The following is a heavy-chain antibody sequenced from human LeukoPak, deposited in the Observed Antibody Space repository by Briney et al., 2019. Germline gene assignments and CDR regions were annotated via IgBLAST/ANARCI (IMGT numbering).Heavy chain of an antibody. CDR1: GFTFSSYA. J-gene: IGHJ6*03. CDR3: ARGSRAIVSTKFARGRYMDV. CDR2: ISYDGSNK. D-gene: IGHD5/OR15-5a*01. V-gene: IGHV3-30*04. Sequence: GGSLRLSCAASGFTFSSYAMHWVRQAPGKGLEWVAFISYDGSNKYYADSVKGRFTISRDNSKNTLYLRMNSLRAEDTALYYCARGSRAIVSTKFARGRYMDVWGKGTTVTVSS.